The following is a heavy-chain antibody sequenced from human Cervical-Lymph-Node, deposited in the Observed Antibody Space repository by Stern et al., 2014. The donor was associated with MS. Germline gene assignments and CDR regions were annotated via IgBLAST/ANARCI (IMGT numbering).Heavy chain of an antibody. V-gene: IGHV3-9*01. Sequence: EVQLVESGGGLVQPGRSLRLSCAASGFTFDDYAMHWVRQAPGKGLEWVSGISWNSGSIGYADSVKGRFTISRDNAKNSLYLQMNSLRAEDTALYYCAKDGYDSSGYWYNWFDPWGQGTLVTVSS. D-gene: IGHD3-22*01. J-gene: IGHJ5*02. CDR3: AKDGYDSSGYWYNWFDP. CDR2: ISWNSGSI. CDR1: GFTFDDYA.